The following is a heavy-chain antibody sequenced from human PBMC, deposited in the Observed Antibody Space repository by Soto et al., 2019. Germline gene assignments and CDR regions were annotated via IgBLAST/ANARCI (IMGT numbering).Heavy chain of an antibody. CDR2: IIPIFGTA. Sequence: ASVKVSCKASGGTFSSYAISWVRQAPGQGLEWMGGIIPIFGTANYAQKFQGRVTITADESTSTAYMELSSLRSEDTAVYYCAKDIVVVPAAITGDTVNWFDPWGQGTLVT. D-gene: IGHD2-2*01. CDR1: GGTFSSYA. V-gene: IGHV1-69*13. CDR3: AKDIVVVPAAITGDTVNWFDP. J-gene: IGHJ5*02.